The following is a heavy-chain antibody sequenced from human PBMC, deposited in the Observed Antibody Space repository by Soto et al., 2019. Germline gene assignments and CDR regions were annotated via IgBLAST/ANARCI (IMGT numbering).Heavy chain of an antibody. V-gene: IGHV1-69*13. CDR2: IIPIFGTA. J-gene: IGHJ6*02. CDR1: GGTFSSYA. CDR3: ARGNYGSGSYYTQSLRILNDPYYYGMDV. D-gene: IGHD3-10*01. Sequence: GASVKVSCKASGGTFSSYAISWVRQAPGQGLEWMGGIIPIFGTANYAQKFQGRVTITADESTSTAYMELSSLRSEDTAVYYCARGNYGSGSYYTQSLRILNDPYYYGMDVWGQGTTVTVSS.